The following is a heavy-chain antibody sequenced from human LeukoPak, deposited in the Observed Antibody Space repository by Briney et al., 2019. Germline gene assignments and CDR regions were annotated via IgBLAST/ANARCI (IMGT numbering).Heavy chain of an antibody. CDR1: GYSISSGYY. J-gene: IGHJ4*02. CDR3: ASTYIVVVPAAPYY. D-gene: IGHD2-2*01. V-gene: IGHV4-38-2*01. Sequence: SETLSLTCAVSGYSISSGYYWGWIRQPPGKGLEWIGSIYYSGSTYYNPSLKSRVTISVDTSKNQFSLKLSSVTAADTAVYYCASTYIVVVPAAPYYWGQGTLVTVSS. CDR2: IYYSGST.